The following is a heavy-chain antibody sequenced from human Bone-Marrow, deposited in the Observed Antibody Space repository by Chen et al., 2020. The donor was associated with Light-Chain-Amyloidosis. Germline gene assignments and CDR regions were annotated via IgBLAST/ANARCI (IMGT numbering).Heavy chain of an antibody. CDR3: VIDYYASIDS. CDR2: IKQDGSEK. Sequence: EVQLVESGGGLVQPGGSLRLSCVASGFTFSTSWMAWVRQAPGKGLEWVANIKQDGSEKYYVDSVKGRFTMSRDNAKNSMSLQMNSLRAEDTAIYYCVIDYYASIDSWGQGTLVTVSS. V-gene: IGHV3-7*05. CDR1: GFTFSTSW. D-gene: IGHD3-10*01. J-gene: IGHJ4*02.